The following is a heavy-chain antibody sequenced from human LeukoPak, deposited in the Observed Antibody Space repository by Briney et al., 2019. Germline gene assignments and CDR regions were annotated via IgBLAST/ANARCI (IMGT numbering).Heavy chain of an antibody. J-gene: IGHJ4*02. CDR2: IYYSGST. D-gene: IGHD1-26*01. CDR1: GGSISSSSYY. V-gene: IGHV4-39*07. CDR3: ARTIGSGSYFAYFDY. Sequence: PSETLSLTCTVSGGSISSSSYYWGWIRQPPGKGLEWIGSIYYSGSTYYNPSLKSRVTISVDTSKSQFSLKLSSVTAADTAVYYCARTIGSGSYFAYFDYWGQGTLVTVSS.